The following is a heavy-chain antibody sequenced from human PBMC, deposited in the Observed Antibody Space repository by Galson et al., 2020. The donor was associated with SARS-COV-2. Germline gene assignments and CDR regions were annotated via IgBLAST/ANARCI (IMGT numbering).Heavy chain of an antibody. CDR1: GFSLSTSGVG. D-gene: IGHD3-3*01. J-gene: IGHJ4*02. Sequence: SGPTLVKPTQTLTLTCTFSGFSLSTSGVGVGWIRQPPGKALEWLALIYWNDDKRYSPSLKSRLTITKDTSKNQVVLPMTNVDPVDTATYYCAHAGCDCWSGYDIGWGQGTLVTVSS. V-gene: IGHV2-5*01. CDR3: AHAGCDCWSGYDIG. CDR2: IYWNDDK.